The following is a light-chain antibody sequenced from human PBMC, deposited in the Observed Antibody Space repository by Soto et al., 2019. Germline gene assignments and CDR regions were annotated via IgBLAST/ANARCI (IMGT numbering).Light chain of an antibody. CDR3: QQYYTFPLS. V-gene: IGKV1-39*01. J-gene: IGKJ4*01. CDR2: AAS. CDR1: QSISSY. Sequence: DIQTTQSPSSLSASVADIFTISFRASQSISSYLNWYQQKPGKAPKLLIYAASTLRSGVPSRFSGSASGTDFTLTISSLQSEDFATYYCQQYYTFPLSFGGGTKVDI.